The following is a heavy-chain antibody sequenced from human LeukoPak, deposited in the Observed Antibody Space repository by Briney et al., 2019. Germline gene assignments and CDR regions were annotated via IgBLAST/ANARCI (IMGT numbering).Heavy chain of an antibody. CDR1: GGSISTYY. J-gene: IGHJ4*02. CDR3: ARVGGYLNFDY. V-gene: IGHV4-59*01. Sequence: SETLSLTCTGSGGSISTYYWCWIRQPPGKGLEWIEYIYCSGSTNYNPSLKSRVTISVDTSKNQFSLKLSSVTAADTAVYYCARVGGYLNFDYWGQGTLVTVSS. CDR2: IYCSGST. D-gene: IGHD6-25*01.